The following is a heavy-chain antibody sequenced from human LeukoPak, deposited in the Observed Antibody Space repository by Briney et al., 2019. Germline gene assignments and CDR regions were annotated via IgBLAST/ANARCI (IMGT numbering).Heavy chain of an antibody. V-gene: IGHV3-33*06. J-gene: IGHJ4*02. Sequence: PGGSRRLSCAASGFTFSSYGMHWVRQAPGRGLEWVTVIWYDGGKKYYADSVRGRFTISRDNSKNTLYLQMNSLRDEDTAVYYCAKEGIGAAGRRFDCWGQGTPVTVSS. D-gene: IGHD6-13*01. CDR3: AKEGIGAAGRRFDC. CDR1: GFTFSSYG. CDR2: IWYDGGKK.